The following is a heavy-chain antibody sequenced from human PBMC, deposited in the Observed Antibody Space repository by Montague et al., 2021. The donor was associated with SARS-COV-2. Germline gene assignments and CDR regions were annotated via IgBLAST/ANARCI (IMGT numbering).Heavy chain of an antibody. CDR3: AGSVVIVALNYFGY. V-gene: IGHV4-39*01. D-gene: IGHD2-21*01. J-gene: IGHJ4*02. CDR1: GGSMSSSFYY. CDR2: FYYSGIT. Sequence: SETLSLTCNVSGGSMSSSFYYWGWLRQPPGKGLEWIGSFYYSGITYYNPSLQILVTISVDTSKNQFSLKLSAVTAADTAVYYCAGSVVIVALNYFGYWGQGTLVTVSS.